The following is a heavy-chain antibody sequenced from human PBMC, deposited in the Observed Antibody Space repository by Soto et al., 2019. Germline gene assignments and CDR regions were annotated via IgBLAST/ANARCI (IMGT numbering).Heavy chain of an antibody. CDR2: IYHIGST. D-gene: IGHD2-2*01. J-gene: IGHJ6*02. V-gene: IGHV4-4*02. CDR3: VRLPGYCSGTSCYGYYVMDV. CDR1: GGSVSSTQW. Sequence: SETLSLTCAVSGGSVSSTQWWTWVRQAPGKGLEWLGEIYHIGSTKYNPSLKSRVTISVDKSNNHFSMKLSSVTAADTAVYFCVRLPGYCSGTSCYGYYVMDVWGQGTTVTVSS.